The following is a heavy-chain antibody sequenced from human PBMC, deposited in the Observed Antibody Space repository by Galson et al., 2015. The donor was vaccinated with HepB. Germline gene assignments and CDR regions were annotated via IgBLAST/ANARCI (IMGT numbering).Heavy chain of an antibody. CDR2: TYYRSKWYN. CDR3: ARSSGWYSRVGAFDI. J-gene: IGHJ3*02. Sequence: CAISGDSVSSNSAAWNWIRQSSSRGLEWLGRTYYRSKWYNDYAVSVKSRITINPDTSKNQFSLQLNSVTPEDTAVYYCARSSGWYSRVGAFDIWGQGTMVTVSS. V-gene: IGHV6-1*01. D-gene: IGHD6-19*01. CDR1: GDSVSSNSAA.